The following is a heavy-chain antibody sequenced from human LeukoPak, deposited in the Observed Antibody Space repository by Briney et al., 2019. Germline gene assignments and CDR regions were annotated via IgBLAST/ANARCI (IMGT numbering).Heavy chain of an antibody. V-gene: IGHV3-33*06. CDR1: GFTFRSYA. J-gene: IGHJ4*02. CDR3: AKDGGLWVSAHWGDS. Sequence: GGSLRLSCAASGFTFRSYAMHWVRQAPGKGLEWVAVIWYDGSNKYYADSVKGRFTISRDNSKNTLYLQMNSLRAEDTAVYYCAKDGGLWVSAHWGDSWGRGTLVTVSS. D-gene: IGHD7-27*01. CDR2: IWYDGSNK.